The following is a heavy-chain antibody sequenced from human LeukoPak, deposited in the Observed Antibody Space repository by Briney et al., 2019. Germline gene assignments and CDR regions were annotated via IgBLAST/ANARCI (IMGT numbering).Heavy chain of an antibody. J-gene: IGHJ4*02. D-gene: IGHD4-17*01. V-gene: IGHV3-30*18. CDR1: GLTFSSYG. CDR3: AKDQVYGDYTYTSFDY. Sequence: GGSLRLSCAASGLTFSSYGMHWVRQAPGKGLEWVAVISYDGSNKYYADSVKGRFTISRDNSKNTLYLQMNSLRAEDTAVYYCAKDQVYGDYTYTSFDYWGQGTLVTVSS. CDR2: ISYDGSNK.